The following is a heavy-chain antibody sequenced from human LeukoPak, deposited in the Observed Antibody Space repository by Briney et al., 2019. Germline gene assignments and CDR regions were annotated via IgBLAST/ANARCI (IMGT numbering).Heavy chain of an antibody. V-gene: IGHV3-21*01. Sequence: GGSLRLSCAASGFTFSSYSMNWVRQAPGKGLGWVSPISSSSSYIYYADSVKGRFTISRDNAKNSLYLQMNSLRAEDTAVYYCARAKGHYSGYDLSLPYGMDVWGQGTTVTVSS. CDR1: GFTFSSYS. D-gene: IGHD5-12*01. CDR2: ISSSSSYI. J-gene: IGHJ6*02. CDR3: ARAKGHYSGYDLSLPYGMDV.